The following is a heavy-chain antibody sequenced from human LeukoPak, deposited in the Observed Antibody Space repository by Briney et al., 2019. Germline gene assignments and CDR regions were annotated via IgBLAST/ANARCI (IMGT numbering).Heavy chain of an antibody. Sequence: SETLSLTCTVSGGSISSYYGSWIRQPPGKGLEWIGYIYYSGITNYNPSLKSRVTISVDSSKNQFSLKLSSVTAADKAVYYCARGGSTYYYYYYMDVWGKGTTVTVSS. J-gene: IGHJ6*03. CDR3: ARGGSTYYYYYYMDV. CDR2: IYYSGIT. D-gene: IGHD2-15*01. V-gene: IGHV4-59*01. CDR1: GGSISSYY.